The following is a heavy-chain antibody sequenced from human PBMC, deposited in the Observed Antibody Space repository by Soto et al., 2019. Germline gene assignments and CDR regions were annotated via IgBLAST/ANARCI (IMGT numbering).Heavy chain of an antibody. Sequence: ASVKVSCKSSGYTFTSYFLHWVRQAPGQGLEWMGIINPGAGSTTYAQNFQGRVTMTSDTSTSTVFMELSSLRSDDTAVYYCARVTVNNVLAGPFDYWGQGTLVTVS. J-gene: IGHJ4*02. CDR1: GYTFTSYF. CDR2: INPGAGST. CDR3: ARVTVNNVLAGPFDY. V-gene: IGHV1-46*03. D-gene: IGHD3-9*01.